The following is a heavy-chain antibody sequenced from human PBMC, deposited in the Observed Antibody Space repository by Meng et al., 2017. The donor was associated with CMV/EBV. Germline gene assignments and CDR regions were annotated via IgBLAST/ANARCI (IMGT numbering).Heavy chain of an antibody. CDR3: ARGDSSSWYSVYYYYYYGMDV. CDR2: INHSGST. V-gene: IGHV4-34*01. J-gene: IGHJ6*02. D-gene: IGHD6-13*01. Sequence: SETLSLTCAVYGGSFSGYYWSWIRQPPGKGLEWIGEINHSGSTNYNPSLKSRVTISVGTSKNQFSLKLSSVTAADTAVYYCARGDSSSWYSVYYYYYYGMDVWGQGTTVTVSS. CDR1: GGSFSGYY.